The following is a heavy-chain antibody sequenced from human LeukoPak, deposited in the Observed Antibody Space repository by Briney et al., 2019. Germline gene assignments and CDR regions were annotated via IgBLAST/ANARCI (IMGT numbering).Heavy chain of an antibody. CDR1: GFSFSIYS. D-gene: IGHD1-26*01. J-gene: IGHJ6*03. V-gene: IGHV3-48*04. CDR2: ISHTGSTM. CDR3: ARAGQERTENYYYYYMDV. Sequence: PGGSLRLSCAASGFSFSIYSLNWVRQAPGKGLEWVSYISHTGSTMSYADSVKGRFTISRDNAKNSLYLQMNSLRAEDTAVYYCARAGQERTENYYYYYMDVWGKGTTVTVSS.